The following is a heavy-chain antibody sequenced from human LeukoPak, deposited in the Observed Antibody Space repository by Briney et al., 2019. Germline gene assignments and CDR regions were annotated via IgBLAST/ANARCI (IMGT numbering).Heavy chain of an antibody. CDR1: GGSFSGYY. CDR2: INHSGST. Sequence: PSETLSLTCAVYGGSFSGYYWSWIRQPPGKGLEWIGEINHSGSTNYNPSLKSRVTISVDTSKNQFSLKLSSVTAADTAVYYCASFSYYGSGSYYRPLDYWGQGTLVTVSS. D-gene: IGHD3-10*01. V-gene: IGHV4-34*01. CDR3: ASFSYYGSGSYYRPLDY. J-gene: IGHJ4*02.